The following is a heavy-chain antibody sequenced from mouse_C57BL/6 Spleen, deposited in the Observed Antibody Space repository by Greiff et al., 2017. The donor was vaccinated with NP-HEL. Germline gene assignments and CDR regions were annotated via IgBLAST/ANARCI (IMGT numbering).Heavy chain of an antibody. CDR2: IDPENGDT. CDR3: TTAQARFAY. J-gene: IGHJ3*01. Sequence: VQLKESGAELVRPGASVKLSCTASGFNIKDDYMHWVKQRPEQGLEWIGWIDPENGDTEYASKFQGKATITADTSSNTAYLQLSSLTSEDTAVYYCTTAQARFAYWGQGTLVTVSA. D-gene: IGHD3-2*02. V-gene: IGHV14-4*01. CDR1: GFNIKDDY.